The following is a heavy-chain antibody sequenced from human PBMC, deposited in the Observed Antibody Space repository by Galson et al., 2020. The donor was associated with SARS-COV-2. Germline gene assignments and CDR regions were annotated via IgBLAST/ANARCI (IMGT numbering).Heavy chain of an antibody. CDR3: ARGRRERFFDI. Sequence: SEPLSLTCAVFGGSLRDYYWSWIRQPPGKGLEWLGEINHSGSTNYNPSLKSRVTMSVDTSKDQFSLELSSVTAADTAVYYCARGRRERFFDIWGRGTLVTVSS. J-gene: IGHJ2*01. V-gene: IGHV4-34*01. CDR2: INHSGST. CDR1: GGSLRDYY.